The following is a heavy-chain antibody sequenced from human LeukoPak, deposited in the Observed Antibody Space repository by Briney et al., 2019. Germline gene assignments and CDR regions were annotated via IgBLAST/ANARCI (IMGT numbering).Heavy chain of an antibody. Sequence: GGSLRLSCAASGFTFSSYSMNWVRQAPGKGLEWVSSISSSSSYIYYADSVKDRFTISRDNAKNSLYLQMNSLRAEDTAVYYCARDMLAGFGELSNYYYGMDVWGQGTTVTVSS. CDR3: ARDMLAGFGELSNYYYGMDV. CDR1: GFTFSSYS. V-gene: IGHV3-21*01. CDR2: ISSSSSYI. J-gene: IGHJ6*02. D-gene: IGHD3-10*01.